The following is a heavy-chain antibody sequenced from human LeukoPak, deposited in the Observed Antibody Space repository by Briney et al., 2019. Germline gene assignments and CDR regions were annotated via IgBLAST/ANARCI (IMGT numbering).Heavy chain of an antibody. CDR1: GYSFTSYW. V-gene: IGHV5-51*01. Sequence: GESLKISCEGFGYSFTSYWIGGVRQMPGRGLEGMGIIYPGDSDTRYSPSFQGQVTISADKSISTAYLQWSSLKASDTAMYYCARHPPGDYGDYWGQGTLVTVSS. J-gene: IGHJ4*02. CDR3: ARHPPGDYGDY. D-gene: IGHD4-17*01. CDR2: IYPGDSDT.